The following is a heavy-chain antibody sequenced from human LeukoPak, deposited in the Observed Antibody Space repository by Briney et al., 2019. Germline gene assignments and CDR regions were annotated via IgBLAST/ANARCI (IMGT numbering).Heavy chain of an antibody. CDR2: MNAGNGNT. CDR1: GYTFTIYA. V-gene: IGHV1-3*01. CDR3: ARDATYCSGGTCSYYGLDV. Sequence: ASVKVSCKASGYTFTIYAMHWVRQVPGQRLEWMDWMNAGNGNTKYSQKFQGRVTISRDTSASTAYMELSSLTSEDTAVYYCARDATYCSGGTCSYYGLDVWGQGTTVTVSS. D-gene: IGHD2-15*01. J-gene: IGHJ6*02.